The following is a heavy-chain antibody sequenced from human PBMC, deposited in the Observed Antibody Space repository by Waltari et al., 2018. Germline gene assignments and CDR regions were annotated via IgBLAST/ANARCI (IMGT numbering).Heavy chain of an antibody. D-gene: IGHD3-10*01. V-gene: IGHV3-30*02. CDR2: IRYDVSNK. CDR3: AKGFYRGSGGTV. J-gene: IGHJ4*02. CDR1: GFTFRSYG. Sequence: QVQLVESGGGVVQPGGSLRLSCAASGFTFRSYGMHWVRQAPGKGLGWVACIRYDVSNKYYADSVKGRFTISRDNSKNTLYLQMNSLRAEDTAVYYCAKGFYRGSGGTVGGQGTLVTVSS.